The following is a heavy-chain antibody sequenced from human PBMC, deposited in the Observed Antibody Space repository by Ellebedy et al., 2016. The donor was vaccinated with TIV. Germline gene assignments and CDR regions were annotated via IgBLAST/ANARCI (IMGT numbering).Heavy chain of an antibody. J-gene: IGHJ4*02. CDR1: GGSISSYY. CDR3: ASRRQWLASDY. D-gene: IGHD6-19*01. V-gene: IGHV4-59*08. CDR2: IYYSGST. Sequence: SETLSLTCTVSGGSISSYYWSWIRQPPGKGLEWIGYIYYSGSTNYNPSLKSRVTISVDTSKNQFSLKLSSVTAADTAVYYCASRRQWLASDYWGQGTLVTVSS.